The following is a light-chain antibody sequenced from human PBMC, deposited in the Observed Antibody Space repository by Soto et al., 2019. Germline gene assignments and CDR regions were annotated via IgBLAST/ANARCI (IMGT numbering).Light chain of an antibody. CDR3: CSYAGSSSAYV. J-gene: IGLJ1*01. Sequence: QSALTQPASVSGSPGQSITISCTATSSDVGSYNVVSWYQQHPGKAPKLLIYEVSKRPSGVSDRFSGSKSGNTASLTISGLQAEDEADYHCCSYAGSSSAYVFGTGTKVTVL. CDR1: SSDVGSYNV. V-gene: IGLV2-23*02. CDR2: EVS.